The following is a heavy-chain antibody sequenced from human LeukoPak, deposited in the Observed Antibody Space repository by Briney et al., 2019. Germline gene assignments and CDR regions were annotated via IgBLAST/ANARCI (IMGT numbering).Heavy chain of an antibody. CDR2: INHSGST. CDR1: GGSFSGYY. V-gene: IGHV4-34*01. CDR3: ARAPDYDILTGYSDY. D-gene: IGHD3-9*01. Sequence: SETLSLTCAVYGGSFSGYYWSWLRQPPGKGLEWIGEINHSGSTNYNPSLKSRVTISVDTSKNQFSLKLSSVTAADTAVYYCARAPDYDILTGYSDYWGQGTLVTISS. J-gene: IGHJ4*02.